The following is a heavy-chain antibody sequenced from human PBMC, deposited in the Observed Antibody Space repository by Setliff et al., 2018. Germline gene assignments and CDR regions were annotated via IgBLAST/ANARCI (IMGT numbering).Heavy chain of an antibody. Sequence: ASVKGSCKASGYTSTTNALHWVRQAPGQSLEWMGWITAGIVDTKYSQKFQGRITITRDTSASTFYMELSSLTSEDTALSSCAASVGGAPYYYGLDVWGQGTTVTVSS. D-gene: IGHD2-15*01. CDR2: ITAGIVDT. CDR3: AASVGGAPYYYGLDV. J-gene: IGHJ6*02. V-gene: IGHV1-3*01. CDR1: GYTSTTNA.